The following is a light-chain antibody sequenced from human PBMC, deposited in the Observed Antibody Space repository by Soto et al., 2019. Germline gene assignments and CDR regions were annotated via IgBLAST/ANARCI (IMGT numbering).Light chain of an antibody. CDR2: EGS. J-gene: IGLJ1*01. CDR3: CSYAGSSTLYV. V-gene: IGLV2-23*01. Sequence: QSVLTQPASVSGSPGQSITISCTGTSSDVGSYNLGSWYQQHPGKAPKLMIYEGSKRPSGVSNRFSGSKSGNTASLTISGLQAEDEADYYCCSYAGSSTLYVFGTVTKVTVL. CDR1: SSDVGSYNL.